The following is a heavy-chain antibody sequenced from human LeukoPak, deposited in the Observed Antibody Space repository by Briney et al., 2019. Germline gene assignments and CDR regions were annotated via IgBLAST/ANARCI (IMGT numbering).Heavy chain of an antibody. CDR1: GFTFSSYE. CDR3: ARDAALYDITGYYYGMDV. V-gene: IGHV3-48*03. Sequence: GGSLRLSCAASGFTFSSYEMNWVCQAPGKGLEWVSYISSSGSTIYYADSVKGRFTISRDNAKNSLYLQMNSLRAEDTAVYYCARDAALYDITGYYYGMDVWGKGTTVTVSS. J-gene: IGHJ6*04. CDR2: ISSSGSTI. D-gene: IGHD3-9*01.